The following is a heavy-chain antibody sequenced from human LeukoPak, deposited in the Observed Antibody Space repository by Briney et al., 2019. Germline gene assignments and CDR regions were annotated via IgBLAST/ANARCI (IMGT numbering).Heavy chain of an antibody. Sequence: PGGSLRSSCPPPGSTLTGYPMTWSRKPPGKGLEWVSAISGSGGSTYYADSVKGRFTISRDNPKNTLYLQMNSLRAEDTAVYYCAKFNSGWDDYWGQGTLVTVSS. D-gene: IGHD6-19*01. CDR1: GSTLTGYP. CDR3: AKFNSGWDDY. J-gene: IGHJ4*02. V-gene: IGHV3-23*01. CDR2: ISGSGGST.